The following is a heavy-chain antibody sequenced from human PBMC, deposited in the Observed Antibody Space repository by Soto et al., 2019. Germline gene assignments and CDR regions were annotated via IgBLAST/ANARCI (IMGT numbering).Heavy chain of an antibody. D-gene: IGHD1-1*01. J-gene: IGHJ4*02. Sequence: EVQLVESGGGLVQPGGSLRLSCAASGFTFSSYWMSWVRQAPGKGLEWVANIKQDGSEKYYVDSVKGRFTISRDNAKNSLYLQRNSLRAEDTAVYYWARGGPGTTGTTDYWGQGTLVTVSS. V-gene: IGHV3-7*03. CDR1: GFTFSSYW. CDR3: ARGGPGTTGTTDY. CDR2: IKQDGSEK.